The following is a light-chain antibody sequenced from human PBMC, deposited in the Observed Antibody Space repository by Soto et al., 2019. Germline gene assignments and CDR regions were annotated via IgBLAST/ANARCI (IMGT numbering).Light chain of an antibody. CDR2: SAS. CDR3: QQHNYWPS. J-gene: IGKJ2*01. V-gene: IGKV3-15*01. CDR1: QSVATN. Sequence: IVMTQSPATLSVSPGERATLSCRASQSVATNLAWYQQKPGQAPRLLIHSASTRATGVPARFSGSGSGTEFTLTISSLQSEDFAVYYCQQHNYWPSFGQGTNLEIK.